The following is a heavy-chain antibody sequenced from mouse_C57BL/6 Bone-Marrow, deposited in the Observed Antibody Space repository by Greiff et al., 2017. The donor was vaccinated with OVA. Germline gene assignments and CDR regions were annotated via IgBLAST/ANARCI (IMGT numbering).Heavy chain of an antibody. Sequence: EVKLQESGPGLVKPSQSLSLTCSVTGYSITSGYYWNWIRQFPGNKLEWMGYISYDGSNNYNPSLKNRISITRDTSKNQFFLKLNSVTTEDTATYYCGGGYGNYDAMDYWGQGTSVTVSS. V-gene: IGHV3-6*01. D-gene: IGHD2-10*02. CDR1: GYSITSGYY. CDR2: ISYDGSN. CDR3: GGGYGNYDAMDY. J-gene: IGHJ4*01.